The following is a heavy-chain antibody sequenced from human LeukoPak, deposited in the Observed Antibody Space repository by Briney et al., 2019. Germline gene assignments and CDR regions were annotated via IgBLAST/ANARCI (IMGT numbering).Heavy chain of an antibody. Sequence: GGSLRLSWAASGFTFSSYEMNWVRQAPGKGLEWVSYISSSGSTIYYADSVKGRFTISRDNAKNSLYLQMNSLRAEDTAVYYCARDPADTAMVVWGTGMDVWGQGTTVTVSS. CDR2: ISSSGSTI. V-gene: IGHV3-48*03. J-gene: IGHJ6*02. D-gene: IGHD5-18*01. CDR1: GFTFSSYE. CDR3: ARDPADTAMVVWGTGMDV.